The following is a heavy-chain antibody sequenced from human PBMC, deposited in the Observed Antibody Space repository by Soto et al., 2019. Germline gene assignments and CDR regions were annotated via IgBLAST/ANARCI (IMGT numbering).Heavy chain of an antibody. CDR2: ISGSGGST. J-gene: IGHJ6*02. CDR1: GFTFSSYA. V-gene: IGHV3-23*01. CDR3: ANSWVDSYGMDV. D-gene: IGHD2-15*01. Sequence: GGSLRLSCAASGFTFSSYAMSWVLQAPGKGLEWVSAISGSGGSTYYADSVKGRFTISRDNSKNTLYLQMNSLRAEDTAVHYCANSWVDSYGMDVWGQGTTVTVSS.